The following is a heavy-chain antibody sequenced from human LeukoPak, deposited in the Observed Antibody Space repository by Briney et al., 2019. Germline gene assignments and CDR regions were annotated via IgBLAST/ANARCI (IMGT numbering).Heavy chain of an antibody. Sequence: SGTLSLTCTVSAYSISDGWVWGMIRQPPGKGLEWIGSIYHSGTTYYNPSLKSRVTMSVDTSKNQFSLKLSSVTAADTAVYYCARWEYSSSWGSFDPWGQGTLVTVSS. CDR2: IYHSGTT. J-gene: IGHJ5*02. CDR3: ARWEYSSSWGSFDP. V-gene: IGHV4-38-2*02. CDR1: AYSISDGWV. D-gene: IGHD6-13*01.